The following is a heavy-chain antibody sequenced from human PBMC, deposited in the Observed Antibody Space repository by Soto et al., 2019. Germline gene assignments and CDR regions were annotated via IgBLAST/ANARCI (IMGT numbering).Heavy chain of an antibody. Sequence: GSLRLSCAASGFTFSSYSMNWVRQAPGKGLEWVSSISSSSSYIYYADSVKGRFTISRDNAENSLYLQMNSLRAEDTAVYYCARVGRFLEWLSDWGQGTLVTVSS. J-gene: IGHJ4*02. CDR1: GFTFSSYS. CDR2: ISSSSSYI. D-gene: IGHD3-3*01. CDR3: ARVGRFLEWLSD. V-gene: IGHV3-21*01.